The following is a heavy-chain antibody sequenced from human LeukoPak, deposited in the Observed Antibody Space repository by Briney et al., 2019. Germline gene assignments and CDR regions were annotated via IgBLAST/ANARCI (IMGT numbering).Heavy chain of an antibody. CDR3: ARGRFGEFTFDY. D-gene: IGHD3-10*01. J-gene: IGHJ4*02. CDR2: IYYSGST. CDR1: GYSISSGYY. V-gene: IGHV4-61*01. Sequence: PSETLSLTCTVSGYSISSGYYWSWIRQPPGKGLEWIGYIYYSGSTNYNPSLKSRVTISVDTSKNQFSLKLSSVTAADTAVYYCARGRFGEFTFDYWGQGTLVTVSS.